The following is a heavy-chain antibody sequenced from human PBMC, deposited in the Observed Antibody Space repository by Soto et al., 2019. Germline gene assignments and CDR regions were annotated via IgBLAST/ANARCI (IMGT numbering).Heavy chain of an antibody. CDR2: ISSSSGST. CDR1: GFTFSDYY. J-gene: IGHJ6*02. Sequence: QVQLVESGGGLVKPGGSLRLSCAASGFTFSDYYMSWIRQAPGKGLEYISYISSSSGSTNYADSVKGRFTISRDNAKNSLYLQMSSMRAEDTAVYYCARDRGGYDRLYSHHGMDVWGQGTTVTVAS. D-gene: IGHD5-12*01. V-gene: IGHV3-11*06. CDR3: ARDRGGYDRLYSHHGMDV.